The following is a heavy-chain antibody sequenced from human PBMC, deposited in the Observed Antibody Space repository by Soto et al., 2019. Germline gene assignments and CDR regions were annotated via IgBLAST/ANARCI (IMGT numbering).Heavy chain of an antibody. Sequence: ASVKVSCKASGYTFTSYDINWVRQAPGQGLEWMGWMNPNSGNTGYAQKFQGRVTMTRNTSISTAYMELSSLRSEDTAVYYCARGRLINHNPYYFDYWGHGTLVTVSS. V-gene: IGHV1-8*01. D-gene: IGHD2-8*01. CDR2: MNPNSGNT. CDR3: ARGRLINHNPYYFDY. J-gene: IGHJ4*01. CDR1: GYTFTSYD.